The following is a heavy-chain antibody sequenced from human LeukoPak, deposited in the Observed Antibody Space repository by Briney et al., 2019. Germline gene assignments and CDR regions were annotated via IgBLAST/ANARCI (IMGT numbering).Heavy chain of an antibody. V-gene: IGHV1-69*13. CDR3: AREATVGYYFDY. J-gene: IGHJ4*02. CDR1: GGTFSSYA. Sequence: GASVKVSCKASGGTFSSYAISWVRQATGQGLEWMGGIIPIFGTANYAQKFQGRVTITADESTSTAYMELSSLRSEDTAVYYCAREATVGYYFDYWGQGTLVTVSS. D-gene: IGHD4-23*01. CDR2: IIPIFGTA.